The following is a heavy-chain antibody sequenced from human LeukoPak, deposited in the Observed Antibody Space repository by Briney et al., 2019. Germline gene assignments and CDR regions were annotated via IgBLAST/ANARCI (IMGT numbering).Heavy chain of an antibody. D-gene: IGHD3-10*01. CDR3: ARGANYYGSGYYYYYMGV. CDR1: GGSISSYY. V-gene: IGHV4-4*07. Sequence: PSETLSLTCTVSGGSISSYYWSWIRQPAGKGLEWIGRIYTSGSTIYNPSLKSRVTMSVDTSKNPFSLKLSSVTAADTAVYYCARGANYYGSGYYYYYMGVWGKGTTVTISS. CDR2: IYTSGST. J-gene: IGHJ6*03.